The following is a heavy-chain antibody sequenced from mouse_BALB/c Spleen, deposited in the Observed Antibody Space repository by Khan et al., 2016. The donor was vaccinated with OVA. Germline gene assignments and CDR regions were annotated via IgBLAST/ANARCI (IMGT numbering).Heavy chain of an antibody. CDR3: AGDGVHYYGYDAMDY. D-gene: IGHD1-2*01. Sequence: EVELVESGGGLVQPGGSLRLSCATSGFTFTDYYMSWVRQPPGKALEWLGFIRNKANYYTTEYITSVKGRFTISRDNSQSILYLTMNTLRAEDSSTYYCAGDGVHYYGYDAMDYWGQGTSVTVSS. CDR1: GFTFTDYY. V-gene: IGHV7-3*02. CDR2: IRNKANYYTT. J-gene: IGHJ4*01.